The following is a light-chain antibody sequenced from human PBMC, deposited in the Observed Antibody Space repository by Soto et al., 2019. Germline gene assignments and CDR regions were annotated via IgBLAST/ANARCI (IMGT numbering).Light chain of an antibody. CDR1: QSISSY. CDR3: QQSYSSPRT. Sequence: DIQMTQSPSSLSASVGDRVTITCRASQSISSYLNWYQQKPGKAPKLLIYAAFSLQSGVPSRFSGSGSGTDFTLTISSLQPEDFATYYCQQSYSSPRTFGQGTNLEI. J-gene: IGKJ2*01. CDR2: AAF. V-gene: IGKV1-39*01.